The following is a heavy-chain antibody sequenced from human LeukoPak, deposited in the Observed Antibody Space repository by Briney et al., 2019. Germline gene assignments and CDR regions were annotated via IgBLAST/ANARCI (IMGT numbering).Heavy chain of an antibody. Sequence: GESLRLSCAASGFTFSHYNMNWVRQAPGKGLEWVSAISGSGGSTYYADSVKGRFTVSRDNSKNTLYLQMNSLRAEDTAVYYCAKDSGSYYDGYYYYYMDVWGKGTTVTISS. CDR1: GFTFSHYN. CDR3: AKDSGSYYDGYYYYYMDV. J-gene: IGHJ6*03. CDR2: ISGSGGST. D-gene: IGHD1-26*01. V-gene: IGHV3-23*01.